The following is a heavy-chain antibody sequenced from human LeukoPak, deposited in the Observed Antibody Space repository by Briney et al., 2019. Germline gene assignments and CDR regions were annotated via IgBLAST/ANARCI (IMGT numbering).Heavy chain of an antibody. V-gene: IGHV3-66*01. J-gene: IGHJ4*02. CDR1: GFTVSSNY. D-gene: IGHD3-3*02. CDR2: LYSGGNT. CDR3: ARVFYGVPSISDY. Sequence: PGGSLRLSCVVSGFTVSSNYMSWVRRAPGKGLEWVSVLYSGGNTNYADSVKGRFTISRDNAKNSLYLQMNSLRAEDTAVYYCARVFYGVPSISDYWGQGTLVTVSS.